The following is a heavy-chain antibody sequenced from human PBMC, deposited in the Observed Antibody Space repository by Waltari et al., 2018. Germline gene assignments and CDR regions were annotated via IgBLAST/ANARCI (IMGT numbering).Heavy chain of an antibody. CDR3: ARHGGNDCWSGYYLNWFDP. V-gene: IGHV4-39*01. D-gene: IGHD3-3*01. CDR2: IYYSGGT. CDR1: GGSISSSSYY. J-gene: IGHJ5*02. Sequence: QLQLQESGPGLVKPSETLSLTCTVSGGSISSSSYYWGWIRQPPGKGLEWIGSIYYSGGTYYNPSFKSRFTISVDTSKNQFSLKLSSGTAADTAVYYCARHGGNDCWSGYYLNWFDPWGQGTLVTVSS.